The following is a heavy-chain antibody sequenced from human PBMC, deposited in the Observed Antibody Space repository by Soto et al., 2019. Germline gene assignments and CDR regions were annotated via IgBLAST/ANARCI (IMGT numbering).Heavy chain of an antibody. CDR2: IIPIFGTA. D-gene: IGHD5-18*01. V-gene: IGHV1-69*01. CDR1: GGTFSSYA. J-gene: IGHJ5*02. Sequence: QVQLMQSGAEVKKPGSSVKVSCKASGGTFSSYAISWVRQAPGQGLEWMGGIIPIFGTANYAQKFQGRVTITADESTSTAYMELSSLRSEDTAVYYCARAGYSYGFSTLNWFDPWGQGTLVTVSS. CDR3: ARAGYSYGFSTLNWFDP.